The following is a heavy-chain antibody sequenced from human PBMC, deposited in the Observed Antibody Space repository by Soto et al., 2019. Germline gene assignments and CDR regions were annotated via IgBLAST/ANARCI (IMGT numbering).Heavy chain of an antibody. CDR3: ARLEGNGACSGGSCLADAFDI. V-gene: IGHV4-39*01. Sequence: QLQLQESGPGLVKPSETLSLTCTVSGGSISSSSYYWGWIRQPPGKGLEGIGSIYYSGSTYYNPSLKGRVPITVDTSKKQFSLKLSSVTAEDNAVYYCARLEGNGACSGGSCLADAFDIWGQGTMVTVSS. CDR2: IYYSGST. D-gene: IGHD2-15*01. CDR1: GGSISSSSYY. J-gene: IGHJ3*02.